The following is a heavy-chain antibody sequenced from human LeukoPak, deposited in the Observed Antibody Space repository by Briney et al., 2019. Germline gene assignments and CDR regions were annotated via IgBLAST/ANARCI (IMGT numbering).Heavy chain of an antibody. V-gene: IGHV3-33*06. Sequence: GGSLRLSCAASGFTFSSYGMHWVRQAPGKGLEWVAVIWYDGSNKYYADSVKGRFTISRDNSKNTLYLQMNSLRAEDTAVYDCAKGSHSSSWDDDAEYFQHWGQGTLVTVSS. J-gene: IGHJ1*01. CDR3: AKGSHSSSWDDDAEYFQH. D-gene: IGHD6-13*01. CDR1: GFTFSSYG. CDR2: IWYDGSNK.